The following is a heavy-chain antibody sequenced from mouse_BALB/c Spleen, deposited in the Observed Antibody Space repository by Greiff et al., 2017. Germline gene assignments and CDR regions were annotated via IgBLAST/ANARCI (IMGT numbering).Heavy chain of an antibody. CDR1: GYSITSDYA. Sequence: EVKLMESGPGLVKPSQSLSLTCTVTGYSITSDYAWNWIRQFPGNKLEWMGYISYSGSTSYNPSLKSRISITRDTSKNQFFLQLNSVTTEDTATYYCARRGATVYAMDYWGQGTSVTVSS. J-gene: IGHJ4*01. CDR2: ISYSGST. V-gene: IGHV3-2*02. CDR3: ARRGATVYAMDY. D-gene: IGHD1-1*01.